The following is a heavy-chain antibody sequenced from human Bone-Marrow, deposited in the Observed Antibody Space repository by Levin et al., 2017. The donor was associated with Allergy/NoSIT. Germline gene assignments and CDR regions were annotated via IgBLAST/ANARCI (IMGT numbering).Heavy chain of an antibody. J-gene: IGHJ6*02. CDR1: EFSLSNTKMG. CDR3: ARLYGWGSGDMVGYYYALDV. V-gene: IGHV2-26*01. D-gene: IGHD3-16*01. CDR2: IFSNDEK. Sequence: ESGPTLVKPPETLTLTCTVSEFSLSNTKMGVSWIRQPPGKALEWLAHIFSNDEKSYSTSLKTRLSISKDTAKSQVVLTMTNMDPTDSGTYFCARLYGWGSGDMVGYYYALDVWGQGTTVSVSS.